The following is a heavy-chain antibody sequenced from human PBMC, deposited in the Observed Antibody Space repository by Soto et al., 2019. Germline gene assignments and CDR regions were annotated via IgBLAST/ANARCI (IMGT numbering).Heavy chain of an antibody. CDR1: GGSIRGYY. Sequence: PSETLSLTCTISGGSIRGYYWSWIRQPPGKGLEWIGYIYSSGSTNYNPSLKSRITISVDTSKNQFSLKLSSVTAADTAVYYCARGSGWYYYWGQGTLVTVSS. D-gene: IGHD6-19*01. V-gene: IGHV4-4*08. CDR2: IYSSGST. J-gene: IGHJ4*02. CDR3: ARGSGWYYY.